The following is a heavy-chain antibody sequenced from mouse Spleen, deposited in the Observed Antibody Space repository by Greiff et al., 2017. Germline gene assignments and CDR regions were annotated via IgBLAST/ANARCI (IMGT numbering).Heavy chain of an antibody. J-gene: IGHJ2*01. CDR1: GFTFSSYA. Sequence: EVNVVESGGGLVKLGGSLKLSCAASGFTFSSYAMSWVRQTPEKRLEWVATISSGGGNTYYPDSVKGRFTISRDNAKNTLYLQMSSLKSEDTAMYYCARRGYGYLYYFDYWGQGTTLTVSS. D-gene: IGHD1-2*01. V-gene: IGHV5-9*04. CDR2: ISSGGGNT. CDR3: ARRGYGYLYYFDY.